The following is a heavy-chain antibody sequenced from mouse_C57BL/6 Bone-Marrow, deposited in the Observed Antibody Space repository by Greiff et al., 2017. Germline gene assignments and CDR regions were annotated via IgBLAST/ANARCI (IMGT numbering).Heavy chain of an antibody. CDR2: ISYDGSN. V-gene: IGHV3-6*01. J-gene: IGHJ2*01. D-gene: IGHD1-1*01. Sequence: EVKLVESGPGLVKPSQSLSLTCSVTGYSITSGYYWNWIRQFPGNKLEWMGYISYDGSNNYNPSLKNRISITRDTSKNQFFLKLNSVTTEDTATYYCARSYYGRGDYWGQGTTLTVSS. CDR3: ARSYYGRGDY. CDR1: GYSITSGYY.